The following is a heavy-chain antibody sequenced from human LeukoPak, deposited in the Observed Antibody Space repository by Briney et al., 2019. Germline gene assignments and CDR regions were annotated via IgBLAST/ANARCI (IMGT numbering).Heavy chain of an antibody. J-gene: IGHJ6*02. D-gene: IGHD1-1*01. CDR1: GWTFSDYF. Sequence: GGSLRLSCAGSGWTFSDYFMSWICQAPGKGLEYVAYISSGGSTIYYADSVKGRFTISRHNAKNSLYLQLNSLRAEDTAVYYCARVPREPDSGNTTPMDVWGQGTTVTVSS. V-gene: IGHV3-11*01. CDR3: ARVPREPDSGNTTPMDV. CDR2: ISSGGSTI.